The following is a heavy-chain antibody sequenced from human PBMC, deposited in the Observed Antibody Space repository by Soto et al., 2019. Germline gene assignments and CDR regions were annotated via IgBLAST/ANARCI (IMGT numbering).Heavy chain of an antibody. J-gene: IGHJ4*02. CDR1: GFTFDDYA. CDR3: AKGGYNWYSYLDY. D-gene: IGHD1-7*01. V-gene: IGHV3-9*01. CDR2: ISWNSGSI. Sequence: EVQLVESGGGLVQPGRSLRLSCAASGFTFDDYAMHWVRQAPGKGLEWVSGISWNSGSIDYADSVKGRFTISRDTAKNALYLQMNSLRAEDTALYYCAKGGYNWYSYLDYWGQGTLVTVSS.